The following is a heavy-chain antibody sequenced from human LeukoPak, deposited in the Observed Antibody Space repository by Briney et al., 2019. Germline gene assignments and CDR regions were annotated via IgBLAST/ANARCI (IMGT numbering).Heavy chain of an antibody. CDR1: GFTFSSYG. J-gene: IGHJ4*02. V-gene: IGHV3-74*01. D-gene: IGHD2-21*01. CDR2: ISNDGATT. Sequence: GGSLRLSCAASGFTFSSYGMHWVRQTPGMGLMWVSRISNDGATTTYADSVKGRFTISRDSARNTVYLQMNSLRDDDTAVYYCAKSAYYGGAGFYYDYWGQGAVVTVSS. CDR3: AKSAYYGGAGFYYDY.